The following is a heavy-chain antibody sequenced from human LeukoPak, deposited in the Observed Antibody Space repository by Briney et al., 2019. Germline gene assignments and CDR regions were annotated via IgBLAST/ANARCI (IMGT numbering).Heavy chain of an antibody. CDR2: ISYDGSNK. D-gene: IGHD2-2*01. J-gene: IGHJ4*02. V-gene: IGHV3-30-3*01. CDR1: GFTFSSYA. Sequence: GRSLRLSCAASGFTFSSYAMHRVRQAPGKGLEWVAVISYDGSNKYYADSVKGRFTISRDNSKNTLYLQMNSLRAEDTAVYYCAIDCSSTSCYNWGQGTLVTVSS. CDR3: AIDCSSTSCYN.